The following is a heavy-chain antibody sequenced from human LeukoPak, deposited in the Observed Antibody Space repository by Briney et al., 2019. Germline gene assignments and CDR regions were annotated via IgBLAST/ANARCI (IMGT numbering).Heavy chain of an antibody. V-gene: IGHV4-30-2*01. CDR1: GGSISSGGYY. Sequence: SETLSLTCTVSGGSISSGGYYWSWIRQHPGKGLEWIGYIYHSGSTYYNPSLKSRVTISVDRSKNQFSLKLSSVTAADTAVYYCARLTPLDFMDVWGQGTTVTVSS. J-gene: IGHJ6*02. CDR2: IYHSGST. CDR3: ARLTPLDFMDV.